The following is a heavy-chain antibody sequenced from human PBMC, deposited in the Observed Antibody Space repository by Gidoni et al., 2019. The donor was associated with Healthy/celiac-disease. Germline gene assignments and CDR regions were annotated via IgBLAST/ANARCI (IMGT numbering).Heavy chain of an antibody. J-gene: IGHJ6*02. CDR3: ARSSAMDYYYYYGMDV. CDR1: GYSFTSYW. D-gene: IGHD5-18*01. V-gene: IGHV5-51*01. Sequence: EVQLLQSGAEVKKPGESLKISCKGSGYSFTSYWIGWVRQMPGKGLEWMGIIYPGDSDTRYSPSFQGQVSISADKSISTAYLQWSSLKASDTAMYYCARSSAMDYYYYYGMDVWGQGTTVTVSS. CDR2: IYPGDSDT.